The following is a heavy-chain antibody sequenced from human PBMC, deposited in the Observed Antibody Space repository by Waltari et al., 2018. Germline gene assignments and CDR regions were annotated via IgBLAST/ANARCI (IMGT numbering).Heavy chain of an antibody. D-gene: IGHD3-3*01. Sequence: QVQLVQSGAEVKKPGSSVTVSCQASGCTLSSYTIRWVRQAPGQGLEWMGRIIPILGIANYAQKFQGRVTITADKSTSTAYMELSSLRSEDTAVYYCARDSVDDFWSGYYDYWGQGTLVTVSS. CDR2: IIPILGIA. CDR1: GCTLSSYT. CDR3: ARDSVDDFWSGYYDY. J-gene: IGHJ4*02. V-gene: IGHV1-69*08.